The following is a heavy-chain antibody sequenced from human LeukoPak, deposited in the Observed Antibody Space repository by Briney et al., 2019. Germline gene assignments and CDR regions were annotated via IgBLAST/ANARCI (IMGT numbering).Heavy chain of an antibody. J-gene: IGHJ5*02. Sequence: GGSLRLSCAASGFTFSSYAMHWVRQAPGKGLEWVAVISYDGSNKYYADSVKGRFTISRDNSKNTLYLQMNSLRAEDTAVYYCARNRLEWLLIPFDPWGQGTLVTVSS. CDR2: ISYDGSNK. V-gene: IGHV3-30-3*01. CDR3: ARNRLEWLLIPFDP. D-gene: IGHD3-3*01. CDR1: GFTFSSYA.